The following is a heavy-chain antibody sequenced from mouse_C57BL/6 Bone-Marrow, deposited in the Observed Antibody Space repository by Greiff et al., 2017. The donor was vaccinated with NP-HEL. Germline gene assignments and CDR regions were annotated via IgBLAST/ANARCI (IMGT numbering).Heavy chain of an antibody. CDR2: ISYDGSN. J-gene: IGHJ4*01. V-gene: IGHV3-6*01. CDR1: GYSITSGYY. Sequence: EVQLMESGPGLVKPSQSLSLTCSVTGYSITSGYYWNWIRQFPGNKLEWMGYISYDGSNNYNPSLKNRISITRDTSKNQFFLKLNSVTTEDTATYYCARGTSTVKYYAMDYWGQGTSVTVSS. D-gene: IGHD1-1*01. CDR3: ARGTSTVKYYAMDY.